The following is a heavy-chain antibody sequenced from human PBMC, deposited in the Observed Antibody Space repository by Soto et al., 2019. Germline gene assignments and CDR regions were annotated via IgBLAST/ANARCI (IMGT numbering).Heavy chain of an antibody. D-gene: IGHD6-6*01. V-gene: IGHV3-9*01. CDR3: AKDMSASYSSSSHYFDY. CDR2: LSWNSDSI. Sequence: PGGSLRLSCAASGFTFDDYAMHWVRQAPGKGLEWVSGLSWNSDSIGYADSVKGRFTISRDNAKNSLYLQMNGLRAEDTALYYCAKDMSASYSSSSHYFDYWGQGTLLTVSS. CDR1: GFTFDDYA. J-gene: IGHJ4*02.